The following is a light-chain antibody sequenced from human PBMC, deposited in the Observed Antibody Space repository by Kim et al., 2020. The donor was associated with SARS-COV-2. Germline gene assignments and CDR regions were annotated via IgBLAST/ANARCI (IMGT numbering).Light chain of an antibody. V-gene: IGKV2-28*01. CDR3: MQALQTPPT. Sequence: DFVMTQSPLSLPVTPGEPASISCRSSQSLLHSNGYNYLDWYLQKPGQSPQLLIYLGSTRASGVPDRFSGSGSGTDFTLKISRVEAEDVGVYYCMQALQTPPTFGQGTKLEI. CDR1: QSLLHSNGYNY. J-gene: IGKJ2*01. CDR2: LGS.